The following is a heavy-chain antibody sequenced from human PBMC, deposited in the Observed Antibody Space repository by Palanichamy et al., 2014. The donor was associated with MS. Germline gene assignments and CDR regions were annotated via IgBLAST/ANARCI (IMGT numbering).Heavy chain of an antibody. CDR3: AKSRSYYDFPNWFDP. CDR2: ISYDGSNK. Sequence: QVQLVESGGGVVQPGRSLRLSCAASGFTFSSYGMHWVRQAPGKRLEWVAVISYDGSNKYYADSVKGRFTISRDNSKNTLYLQMNSLRAEDTAVYYCAKSRSYYDFPNWFDPWGQGTLVTVSS. CDR1: GFTFSSYG. J-gene: IGHJ5*02. V-gene: IGHV3-30*18. D-gene: IGHD3-3*01.